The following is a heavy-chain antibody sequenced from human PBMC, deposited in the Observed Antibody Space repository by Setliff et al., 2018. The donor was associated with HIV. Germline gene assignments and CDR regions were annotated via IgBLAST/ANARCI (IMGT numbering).Heavy chain of an antibody. CDR2: IFDSENN. Sequence: PSETLSLTCSVSGDSITHYYWNWIRQPPGKGLEWIWNIFDSENNNYNPSLKSRVSMSVDTSKNQFSLRLTSVTAADTAVYYCARQITSVTPEMLVVNDAFDVWGQGKMVTVSS. J-gene: IGHJ3*01. CDR1: GDSITHYY. D-gene: IGHD4-17*01. V-gene: IGHV4-59*01. CDR3: ARQITSVTPEMLVVNDAFDV.